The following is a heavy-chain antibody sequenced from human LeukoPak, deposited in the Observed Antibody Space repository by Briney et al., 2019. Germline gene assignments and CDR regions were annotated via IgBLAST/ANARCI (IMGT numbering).Heavy chain of an antibody. D-gene: IGHD6-13*01. V-gene: IGHV3-7*02. CDR2: IKPDGSEQ. CDR3: ARNNVAGPGGDF. CDR1: GFTFSVFW. J-gene: IGHJ4*02. Sequence: GGSLRLSCAASGFTFSVFWMSWSRRALGKGLGWVANIKPDGSEQNYVDSVKGRFTISRDNAKNSLYLQMNSLRDADTAVYYCARNNVAGPGGDFWGQGTLVTVSS.